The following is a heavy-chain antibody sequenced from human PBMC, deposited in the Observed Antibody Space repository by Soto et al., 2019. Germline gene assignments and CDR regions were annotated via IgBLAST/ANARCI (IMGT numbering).Heavy chain of an antibody. CDR3: ARIVTMVLDY. CDR2: IYYSGST. V-gene: IGHV4-31*03. Sequence: ASETLSLTCTVSGGSVYSGGYDWSWIRQHPGKGLEWIGYIYYSGSTYYNPSLKSRVTISVDTSKNQFSLKLSSVTAADTAVYYCARIVTMVLDYWGQGTLVTVSS. D-gene: IGHD3-10*01. J-gene: IGHJ4*02. CDR1: GGSVYSGGYD.